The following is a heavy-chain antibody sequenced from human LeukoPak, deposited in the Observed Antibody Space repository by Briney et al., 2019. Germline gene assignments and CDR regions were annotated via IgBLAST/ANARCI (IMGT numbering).Heavy chain of an antibody. V-gene: IGHV4-4*02. D-gene: IGHD3-16*02. Sequence: PSGTLSLTCAVSGGSISSSNWWSWVRQPPGKGLEWIGEIYHSGSTNYNPSLKSRVTISVDTSKNQFSLKLSSVTAADTAVYYCARGGGDYVWGSYRSYYFDYWGQGTLVTVSS. J-gene: IGHJ4*02. CDR2: IYHSGST. CDR3: ARGGGDYVWGSYRSYYFDY. CDR1: GGSISSSNW.